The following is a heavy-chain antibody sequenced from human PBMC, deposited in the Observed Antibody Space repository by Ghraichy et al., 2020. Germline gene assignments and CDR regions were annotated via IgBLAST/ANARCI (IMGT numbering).Heavy chain of an antibody. CDR3: VREDQELGKSGFDL. CDR2: ISRRGRDT. Sequence: GGSLRLSCAASGFRFRDHYMSWIRQAPGKGLEWVSLISRRGRDTNYADSVRGRFTISRDDAKSSLYLQLNTLRAEDTAVYYCVREDQELGKSGFDLWGQGTLVTVSS. V-gene: IGHV3-11*06. J-gene: IGHJ5*02. D-gene: IGHD1-7*01. CDR1: GFRFRDHY.